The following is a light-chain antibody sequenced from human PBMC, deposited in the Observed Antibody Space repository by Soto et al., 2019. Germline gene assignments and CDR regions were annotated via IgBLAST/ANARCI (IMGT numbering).Light chain of an antibody. J-gene: IGKJ4*01. V-gene: IGKV3-20*01. CDR2: GAS. Sequence: ETVLTQSPXTLSLSPGERATLSCRASQSVAKNYLAWYQHKPGQGPRLLISGASSRATGIPDRFSGSGSGTDFTLTISRLQPEDFAVYYCLQYASEPLTFGGGTKVEI. CDR1: QSVAKNY. CDR3: LQYASEPLT.